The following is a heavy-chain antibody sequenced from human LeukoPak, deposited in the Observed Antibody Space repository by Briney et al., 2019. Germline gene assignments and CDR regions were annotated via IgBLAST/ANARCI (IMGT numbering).Heavy chain of an antibody. CDR2: INHDGRCT. CDR3: ARMPGSSNYDGRGKDAFDI. D-gene: IGHD3-22*01. CDR1: GFTFSRYW. J-gene: IGHJ3*02. Sequence: GGSLRLSCAASGFTFSRYWMHGVGQAPGKGVVCVSRINHDGRCTTCSDSVRGRFTISRDNAKSTMYPRMNGLTAEAPAVYYCARMPGSSNYDGRGKDAFDIWGEGTMVTVSS. V-gene: IGHV3-74*01.